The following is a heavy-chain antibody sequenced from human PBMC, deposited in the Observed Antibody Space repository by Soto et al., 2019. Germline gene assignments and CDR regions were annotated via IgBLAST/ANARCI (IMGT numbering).Heavy chain of an antibody. CDR2: INAGNGNT. D-gene: IGHD6-19*01. V-gene: IGHV1-3*01. CDR3: ARSFEKWLVQDNWFDP. CDR1: GYTFTTYG. J-gene: IGHJ5*02. Sequence: ASVKVSCKASGYTFTTYGISWVRQAPGQGLEWMGWINAGNGNTKYSQKFQGRVTITRDTSASTAYMELSSLRSEDTAVYYCARSFEKWLVQDNWFDPWGQGTLVTVSS.